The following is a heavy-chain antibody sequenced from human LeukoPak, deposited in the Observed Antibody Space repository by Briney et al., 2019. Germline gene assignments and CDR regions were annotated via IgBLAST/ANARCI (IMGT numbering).Heavy chain of an antibody. CDR1: GLTFSGIA. Sequence: GGSLSLSCAASGLTFSGIARKWVGQAQGGERKYVSAIGSNGGSTYYANSVKGRFTISRDNSKNTLYLQMNSLRAEDTAVYYCAKKTLPRLVPFIVVVVAANDYWGQGTLVTVSS. J-gene: IGHJ4*02. CDR2: IGSNGGST. V-gene: IGHV3-64*01. CDR3: AKKTLPRLVPFIVVVVAANDY. D-gene: IGHD2-15*01.